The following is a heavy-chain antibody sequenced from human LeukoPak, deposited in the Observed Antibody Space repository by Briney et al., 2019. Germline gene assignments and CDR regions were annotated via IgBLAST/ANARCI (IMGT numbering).Heavy chain of an antibody. CDR1: GYTFTGYY. CDR3: ARGDVDTAMVTPDY. CDR2: INPNSGGT. D-gene: IGHD5-18*01. J-gene: IGHJ4*02. V-gene: IGHV1-2*02. Sequence: ASVKVSCKASGYTFTGYYMHWVRQAPGQGLEWMGWINPNSGGTNYAQKFQGRVTMTRDTSISTAYVELSRLRFDDTAVYYCARGDVDTAMVTPDYWGQGTLVTVSS.